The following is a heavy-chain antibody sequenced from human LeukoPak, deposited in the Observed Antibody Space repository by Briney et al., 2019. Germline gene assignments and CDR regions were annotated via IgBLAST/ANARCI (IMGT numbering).Heavy chain of an antibody. Sequence: PGRSLRLSCAASGFTFSSYGMHWVRQAPGKGLEWVAVISYDGSNKYCADSVKGRFTISRDNSKNTLYLQMNSLRAEDTAVYYCAKDRGIVLMVYAPPYGMDVWGQGTTVTVSS. J-gene: IGHJ6*02. D-gene: IGHD2-8*01. CDR2: ISYDGSNK. V-gene: IGHV3-30*18. CDR3: AKDRGIVLMVYAPPYGMDV. CDR1: GFTFSSYG.